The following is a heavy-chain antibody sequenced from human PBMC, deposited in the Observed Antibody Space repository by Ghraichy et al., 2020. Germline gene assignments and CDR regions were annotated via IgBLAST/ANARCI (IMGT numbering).Heavy chain of an antibody. CDR1: GFTFSSYA. J-gene: IGHJ4*02. D-gene: IGHD1-1*01. CDR2: ISGSGDST. V-gene: IGHV3-23*01. CDR3: AKGRTTPEDYFDY. Sequence: GGSLRLSCAASGFTFSSYAMRWVRQAPGKGLEWVSGISGSGDSTYYADSVKGRFTISRDNSKNTLYLQMNSLRAEDTAVYYCAKGRTTPEDYFDYWCQGTLVAVSS.